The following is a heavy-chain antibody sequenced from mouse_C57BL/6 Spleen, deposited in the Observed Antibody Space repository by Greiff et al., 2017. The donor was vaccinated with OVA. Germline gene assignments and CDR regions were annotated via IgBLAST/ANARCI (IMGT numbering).Heavy chain of an antibody. Sequence: EVKVVESGPELVKPGASVKIPCKASGYTFTDYNMDWVKQSHGKSLEWIGDINPNNGGTIYNQKFKGKATLTVDKSSSTAYMELRSLTSEDTAVYYCAARGWSYYFDYWGQGTTLTVAS. CDR2: INPNNGGT. V-gene: IGHV1-18*01. J-gene: IGHJ2*01. D-gene: IGHD3-3*01. CDR3: AARGWSYYFDY. CDR1: GYTFTDYN.